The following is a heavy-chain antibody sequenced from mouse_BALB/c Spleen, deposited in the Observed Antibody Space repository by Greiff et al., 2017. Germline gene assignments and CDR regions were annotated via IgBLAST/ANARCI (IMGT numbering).Heavy chain of an antibody. J-gene: IGHJ4*01. Sequence: EVKLMESGPELVKPGASVKMSCKASGYTFTSYVMHWVKQKPGQGLEWIGYINPYNDGTKYNEKFKGKATLTSDNSSSTAYMELSSLTSSDSAVYFCSRGGGDYAMDYGGQGTSVTVSS. V-gene: IGHV1-14*01. CDR2: INPYNDGT. CDR1: GYTFTSYV. CDR3: SRGGGDYAMDY.